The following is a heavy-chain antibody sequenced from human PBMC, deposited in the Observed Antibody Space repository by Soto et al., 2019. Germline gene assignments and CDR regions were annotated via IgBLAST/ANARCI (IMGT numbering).Heavy chain of an antibody. D-gene: IGHD5-18*01. Sequence: GGSLRLSCAASGIIFSRYGVHWVRQAPGKGLEWVAGVLYDGAETYYAESVKGRFTITRDNSKNTLFLQMNSLRVEDTAVYYCAKDLWEYSHGSPFDHWGQGTLVTVSS. CDR3: AKDLWEYSHGSPFDH. J-gene: IGHJ4*02. CDR1: GIIFSRYG. CDR2: VLYDGAET. V-gene: IGHV3-30*18.